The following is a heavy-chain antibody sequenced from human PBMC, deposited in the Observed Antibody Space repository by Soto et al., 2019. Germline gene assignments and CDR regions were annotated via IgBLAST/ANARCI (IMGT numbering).Heavy chain of an antibody. D-gene: IGHD3-16*02. Sequence: QVQLVESGGGVVQPGRSLRLSCAASGFTFSTYGMHWVRQAPGKGLEWVAVISFDGNIKYYADSVKGRFTISRDNSKYTLYLEMDSLSAGDTAIYYCAKVLERSMITFGGVIAYWGQGALVTVSS. CDR1: GFTFSTYG. CDR3: AKVLERSMITFGGVIAY. CDR2: ISFDGNIK. V-gene: IGHV3-30*18. J-gene: IGHJ4*02.